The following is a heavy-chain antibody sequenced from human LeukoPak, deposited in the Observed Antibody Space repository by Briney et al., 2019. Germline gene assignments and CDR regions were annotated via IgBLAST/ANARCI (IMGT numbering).Heavy chain of an antibody. CDR2: INPKTGST. D-gene: IGHD5-12*01. V-gene: IGHV1-2*02. CDR1: GYTFTDYY. J-gene: IGHJ4*02. CDR3: ARDLDTVARIPFYYFDY. Sequence: ASVKVSCKPSGYTFTDYYLHWVRQAPGQGPEWMGWINPKTGSTNYAQKFQGRVTMTRDTSTRTVFMDLNTLTFVDTAVYYCARDLDTVARIPFYYFDYWGQGTLVTVSP.